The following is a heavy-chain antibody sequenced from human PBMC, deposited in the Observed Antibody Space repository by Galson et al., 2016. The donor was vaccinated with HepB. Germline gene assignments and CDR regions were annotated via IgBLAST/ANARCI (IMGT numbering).Heavy chain of an antibody. D-gene: IGHD6-19*01. CDR1: GYTFTKYW. Sequence: QSGAEVKKPGESLKISCKGFGYTFTKYWIGWVRQMPGKGLERMGAIFPGDSDMRYSPSFQGQGTFSVDKSIDTAYMEWDSLKASDSAKYYCARHLWSIGWYSAMDVWGQGTTVTVS. CDR3: ARHLWSIGWYSAMDV. V-gene: IGHV5-51*01. CDR2: IFPGDSDM. J-gene: IGHJ6*02.